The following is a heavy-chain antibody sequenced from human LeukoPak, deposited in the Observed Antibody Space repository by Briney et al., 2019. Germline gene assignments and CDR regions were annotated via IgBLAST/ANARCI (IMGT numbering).Heavy chain of an antibody. CDR3: ARGGEEADYDFWSGYFSY. CDR1: GFTVSSNY. D-gene: IGHD3-3*01. V-gene: IGHV3-53*01. J-gene: IGHJ4*02. Sequence: GGSLRLSCAASGFTVSSNYMSWVRQAPGKGLEWVSVIYSGGSTYYADSVKGRFTISRDNSKNTLYLQMNSLRAEDTAVYYCARGGEEADYDFWSGYFSYWGQGTLVTVSS. CDR2: IYSGGST.